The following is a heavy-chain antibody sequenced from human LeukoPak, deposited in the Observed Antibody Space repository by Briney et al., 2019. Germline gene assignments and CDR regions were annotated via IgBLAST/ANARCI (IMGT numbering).Heavy chain of an antibody. CDR2: INTNTGNP. J-gene: IGHJ4*02. CDR1: GYTFTRYA. Sequence: GASVKVSCKASGYTFTRYAINWVRQAPGQGLEWLGWINTNTGNPTYGQGFTGRFVFSLDTSVSTAYLQIGSLKAEDTAVYYCTRVTGYCIGTSCSTGDYWGQGTLVTVSS. D-gene: IGHD2-2*02. CDR3: TRVTGYCIGTSCSTGDY. V-gene: IGHV7-4-1*01.